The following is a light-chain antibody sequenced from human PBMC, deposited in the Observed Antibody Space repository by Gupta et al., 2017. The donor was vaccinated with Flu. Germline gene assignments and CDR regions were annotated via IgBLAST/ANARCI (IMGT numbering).Light chain of an antibody. J-gene: IGKJ3*01. Sequence: ERVLTQSPATLSASPGERVILSCRASQRVGSSLAWYQQRPGQAPRLLIYATSCRANVIPARFSGSGSGTEFTLTINSRQSEDFAIYYCQHENNFPFTFGHGTKVDFK. V-gene: IGKV3-15*01. CDR3: QHENNFPFT. CDR1: QRVGSS. CDR2: ATS.